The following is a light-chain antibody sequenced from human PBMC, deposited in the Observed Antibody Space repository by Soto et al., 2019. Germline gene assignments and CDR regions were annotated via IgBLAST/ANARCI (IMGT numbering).Light chain of an antibody. CDR1: RSNIGNNY. V-gene: IGLV1-47*01. CDR3: EAWDDSLSGHV. CDR2: RNT. J-gene: IGLJ1*01. Sequence: QSVLTQPPSASGTPGQTATISCSGSRSNIGNNYVCWYQQLPGAAPKLLIYRNTQRPSGVPDRFSGSKSGTAASLAISGLRSEDEADYFCEAWDDSLSGHVFGTGTKV.